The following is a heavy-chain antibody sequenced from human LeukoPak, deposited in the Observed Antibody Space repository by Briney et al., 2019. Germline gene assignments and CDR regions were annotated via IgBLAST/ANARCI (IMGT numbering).Heavy chain of an antibody. V-gene: IGHV4-34*01. CDR3: AREFGDEYSSSSGLGY. CDR1: GASFSGHY. CDR2: INLGGST. J-gene: IGHJ4*02. Sequence: SETLSLTCAVYGASFSGHYWSWIRQSPGKGLEWIGEINLGGSTNYNPSLWSRVTISLNTSRNQLPLKLTSVTAADTAVYYCAREFGDEYSSSSGLGYWGQGTLVTVSS. D-gene: IGHD6-6*01.